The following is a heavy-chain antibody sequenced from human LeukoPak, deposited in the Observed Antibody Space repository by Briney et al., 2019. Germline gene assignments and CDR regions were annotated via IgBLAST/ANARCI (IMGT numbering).Heavy chain of an antibody. J-gene: IGHJ4*02. CDR2: IRSKGYGGTA. D-gene: IGHD6-13*01. Sequence: GGSLRLSCTASGFTFSDYAMSWVRQAPGKGLVWVGLIRSKGYGGTAEYATSVKGRFTVSRDDSKTVAYLQVDRLKTEDTAVYYCARGGQLLGKGYFFDYWGQGSLVTVSS. CDR1: GFTFSDYA. V-gene: IGHV3-49*04. CDR3: ARGGQLLGKGYFFDY.